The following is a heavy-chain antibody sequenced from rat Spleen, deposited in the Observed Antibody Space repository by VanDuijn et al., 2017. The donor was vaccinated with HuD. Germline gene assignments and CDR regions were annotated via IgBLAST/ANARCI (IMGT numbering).Heavy chain of an antibody. V-gene: IGHV5-25*01. CDR1: GFTFSNYD. J-gene: IGHJ2*01. D-gene: IGHD1-11*01. CDR2: ISTSGGSN. Sequence: EVQLVESGGDLVQPGRSVRLSCAASGFTFSNYDMAWVRQAPTKGLEWVASISTSGGSNYYRDSVKGRFTVSRDTAKSTLYLQMDSLRSEDTATYYCARPNYGGYRYFDYWGQGVMVTVSS. CDR3: ARPNYGGYRYFDY.